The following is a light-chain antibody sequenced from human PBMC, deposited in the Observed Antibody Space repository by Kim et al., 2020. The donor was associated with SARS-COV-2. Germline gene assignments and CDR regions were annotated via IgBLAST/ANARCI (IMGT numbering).Light chain of an antibody. CDR1: QSVSSF. CDR2: DAS. V-gene: IGKV3-11*01. Sequence: DIVLTQSPATLSLSPGQRATLSCRASQSVSSFLAWYQQKPGQAPRLLIYDASNRASGIPDRFSGSGSGTDFTLTISSLEPEDFAVYYCQQRSNWPLTFGGGTKVDIK. J-gene: IGKJ4*01. CDR3: QQRSNWPLT.